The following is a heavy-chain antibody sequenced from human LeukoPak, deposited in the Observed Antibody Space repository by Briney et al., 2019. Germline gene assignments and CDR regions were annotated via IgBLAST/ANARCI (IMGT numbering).Heavy chain of an antibody. CDR2: IKQDGSEK. CDR3: ARGEEQRLLTPLFDY. D-gene: IGHD6-19*01. Sequence: PGGSLRLSCAASGFTFSNYWMNWVRQAPGKGLEWVANIKQDGSEKYYVDSVKGRLTISRDNAKNSLYLQMNSLRAEDMAVYYRARGEEQRLLTPLFDYWGQGALVTVSS. CDR1: GFTFSNYW. J-gene: IGHJ4*02. V-gene: IGHV3-7*01.